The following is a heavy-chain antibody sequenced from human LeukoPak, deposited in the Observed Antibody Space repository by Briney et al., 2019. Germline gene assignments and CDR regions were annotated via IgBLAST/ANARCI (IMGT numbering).Heavy chain of an antibody. V-gene: IGHV4-34*01. Sequence: SETLSLTCTVSGGSISGYYWSWIRQPPGKGLEWIGEINHSGSTNYNPSLKSRVTISVDTSKNQFSLKLSSVTAADTAVYYCARRRSLTFYYYYGMDVWGQGTTVTVSS. CDR2: INHSGST. CDR3: ARRRSLTFYYYYGMDV. D-gene: IGHD1-26*01. J-gene: IGHJ6*02. CDR1: GGSISGYY.